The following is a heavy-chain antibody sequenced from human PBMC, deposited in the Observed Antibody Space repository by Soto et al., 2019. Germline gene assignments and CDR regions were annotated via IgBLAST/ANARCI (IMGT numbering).Heavy chain of an antibody. CDR2: IYYSGNT. CDR1: GGSISSSSYY. D-gene: IGHD3-9*01. Sequence: SETLSLTCTVSGGSISSSSYYWGWIRQPPGKGLEWIGSIYYSGNTYYNPSLKSRVTISVDTAKNQFSLKLSSVTAADTAVYYCARFCRRFLRCFVWSQPTIYYYGMDVWGQGTTVTVSS. CDR3: ARFCRRFLRCFVWSQPTIYYYGMDV. J-gene: IGHJ6*02. V-gene: IGHV4-39*01.